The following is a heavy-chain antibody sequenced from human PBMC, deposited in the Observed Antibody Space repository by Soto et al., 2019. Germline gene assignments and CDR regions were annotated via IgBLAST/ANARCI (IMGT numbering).Heavy chain of an antibody. V-gene: IGHV1-69*01. Sequence: QVQLVQSGAEVQKPGYSVKVSCKASGGTFSSYAISWVRQAPGQGLEWMGGIIPIFGTANYAQKFQGRVTITADESTSTAYMELSSLRSEDTAVYYSARDYKGMGAVDYWRQGTLVTVSS. CDR1: GGTFSSYA. J-gene: IGHJ4*02. D-gene: IGHD1-26*01. CDR2: IIPIFGTA. CDR3: ARDYKGMGAVDY.